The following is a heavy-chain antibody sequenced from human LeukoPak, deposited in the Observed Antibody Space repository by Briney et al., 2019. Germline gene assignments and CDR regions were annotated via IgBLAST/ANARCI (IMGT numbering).Heavy chain of an antibody. CDR2: ISASGDTT. J-gene: IGHJ4*02. V-gene: IGHV3-23*01. CDR1: GVIFSNYA. Sequence: GGSLRLSCAASGVIFSNYAMNWVRQAPGKGLGWVSSISASGDTTYYADSVKGRFTISRDNSKKSVYLQINSLRAEDTAVYYCAKLYYDFWSGYPYYFDYWGQGTLVTVSS. CDR3: AKLYYDFWSGYPYYFDY. D-gene: IGHD3-3*01.